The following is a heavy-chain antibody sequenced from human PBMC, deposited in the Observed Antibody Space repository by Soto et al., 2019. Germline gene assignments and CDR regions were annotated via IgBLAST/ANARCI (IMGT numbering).Heavy chain of an antibody. CDR3: ARDGSTYYYDSSGYYSRYYYGMDV. J-gene: IGHJ6*02. CDR2: ISYDGSNK. D-gene: IGHD3-22*01. V-gene: IGHV3-30-3*01. Sequence: PGGSLRLSWAASGFTFSSYAMHWVRQAPGKGLEWVAVISYDGSNKYYADSVKGRFTISRDNSKNTLYLQMNSLRAEDTAVYYCARDGSTYYYDSSGYYSRYYYGMDVWGQGTTVTVSS. CDR1: GFTFSSYA.